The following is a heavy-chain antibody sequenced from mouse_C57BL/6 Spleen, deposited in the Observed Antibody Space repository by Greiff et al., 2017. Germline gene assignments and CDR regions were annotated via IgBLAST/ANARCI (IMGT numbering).Heavy chain of an antibody. CDR3: ARGGINLLLDY. Sequence: QVQLQQPGAELVMPGASVKLSCKASGYTFTSYWMHWVKQRPGQGLEWIGEIDPSDSYTNYNQKFKGKSTLTVDKSSSTAYMQRSSLTSEYSAVYYCARGGINLLLDYWGQGTTLTVSS. CDR1: GYTFTSYW. D-gene: IGHD1-1*01. J-gene: IGHJ2*01. CDR2: IDPSDSYT. V-gene: IGHV1-69*01.